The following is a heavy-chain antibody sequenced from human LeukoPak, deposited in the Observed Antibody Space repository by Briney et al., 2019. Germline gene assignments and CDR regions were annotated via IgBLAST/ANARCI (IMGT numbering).Heavy chain of an antibody. CDR1: GFTFDDYG. CDR2: ISWNSDIL. D-gene: IGHD3-16*01. CDR3: ARGGVTELYYGMDV. V-gene: IGHV3-9*01. Sequence: GGSLRLSCAASGFTFDDYGVHWVWQAPGKGLEWVSGISWNSDILGYADSVKGRFSISRDNAKNSLYLQMNSLRAEDTALYYCARGGVTELYYGMDVWGQGTTVTVSS. J-gene: IGHJ6*02.